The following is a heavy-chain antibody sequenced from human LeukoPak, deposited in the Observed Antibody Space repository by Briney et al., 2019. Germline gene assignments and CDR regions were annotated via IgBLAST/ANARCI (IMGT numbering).Heavy chain of an antibody. J-gene: IGHJ6*02. Sequence: SSETLSLTCTVSGGSISSYYWSWIRQPPGKGLEWIGYIYYSGSTNYNPSLKSRVTISVDTSKNQFSLKLSSVTAADTAVYYCARRNYYGDHAYGMDVWGQGTTVTVSS. CDR3: ARRNYYGDHAYGMDV. V-gene: IGHV4-59*08. CDR1: GGSISSYY. D-gene: IGHD4-17*01. CDR2: IYYSGST.